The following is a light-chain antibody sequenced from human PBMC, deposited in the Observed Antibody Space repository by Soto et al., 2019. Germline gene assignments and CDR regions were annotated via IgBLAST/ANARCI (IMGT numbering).Light chain of an antibody. CDR2: END. Sequence: QSVLTQPPSMSAAPGQKVTISCYGSSSNIENYYVSWYQQLPGTAPKLLIYENDKRFSGIPDRFSGSKSGTSATLGITGLQTGDEADYYCGTWDKTLNSYVFATGTKVTV. CDR1: SSNIENYY. V-gene: IGLV1-51*02. J-gene: IGLJ1*01. CDR3: GTWDKTLNSYV.